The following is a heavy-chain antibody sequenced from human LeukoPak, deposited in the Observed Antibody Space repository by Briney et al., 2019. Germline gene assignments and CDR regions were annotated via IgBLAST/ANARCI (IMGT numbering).Heavy chain of an antibody. CDR1: GGSISSSIYY. Sequence: SETLSLTCTVSGGSISSSIYYWGWIRQPPGKGLEWIGSIYYSGSTYYNPSLNIRVTISVDTSKNQFSLKLSSVTAADTAVYYCARQGIYGSGSYYWFDPWGQGTLVTVSS. D-gene: IGHD3-10*01. V-gene: IGHV4-39*01. CDR2: IYYSGST. J-gene: IGHJ5*02. CDR3: ARQGIYGSGSYYWFDP.